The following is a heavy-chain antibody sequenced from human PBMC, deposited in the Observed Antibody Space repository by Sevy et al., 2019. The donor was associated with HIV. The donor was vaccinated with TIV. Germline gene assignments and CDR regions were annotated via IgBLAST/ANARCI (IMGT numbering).Heavy chain of an antibody. CDR2: MNPNSGNT. CDR3: AGRKIRSYDFWSGYSKPDAFDI. V-gene: IGHV1-8*01. D-gene: IGHD3-3*01. J-gene: IGHJ3*02. Sequence: ASVKVSCKASGYTFTSYDINWVRQATGQGLEWMGWMNPNSGNTGYAQKFQGRVTMTRNTSISTAYMELSSLRSEDTAVYCCAGRKIRSYDFWSGYSKPDAFDIWGQGTMVTVSS. CDR1: GYTFTSYD.